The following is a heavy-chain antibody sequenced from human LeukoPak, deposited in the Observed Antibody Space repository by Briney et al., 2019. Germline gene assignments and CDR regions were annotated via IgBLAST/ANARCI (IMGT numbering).Heavy chain of an antibody. J-gene: IGHJ4*02. CDR2: INHSGST. D-gene: IGHD1-26*01. CDR3: ARLRSLSY. Sequence: SETLSLTCAVYGGSFSGYYWSWIRQPPGKGLEWIGEINHSGSTNYNPSLKSRVTISVDTSKNQFSLKLSSVTAADTAVYYCARLRSLSYWGQGTLVTVSS. CDR1: GGSFSGYY. V-gene: IGHV4-34*01.